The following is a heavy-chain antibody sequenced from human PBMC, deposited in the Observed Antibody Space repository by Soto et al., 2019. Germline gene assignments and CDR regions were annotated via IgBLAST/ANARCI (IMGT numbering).Heavy chain of an antibody. J-gene: IGHJ4*02. CDR1: GCSISSYY. CDR3: AREESGYVDY. D-gene: IGHD3-3*01. Sequence: SETLSLTCTVSGCSISSYYWSWIRQPPGKGLEWIGYIYYSGSTNYNPSLKSRVTISVDTSKNQFSLKLSSVTAADTAVYYCAREESGYVDYWGQGTLVTVSS. CDR2: IYYSGST. V-gene: IGHV4-59*01.